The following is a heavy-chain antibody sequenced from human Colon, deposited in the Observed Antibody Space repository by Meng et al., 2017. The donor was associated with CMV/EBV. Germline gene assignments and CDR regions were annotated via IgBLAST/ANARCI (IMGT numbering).Heavy chain of an antibody. CDR3: VRLRGNSWLDY. J-gene: IGHJ4*02. CDR2: TYYRSTWYN. Sequence: HLHQPVPVLVNPPQTPLLTCAIFRDSVSSNDATWNWIRQSPSGGLEWLGRTYYRSTWYNDYAESVRSRISINPDTSKNHFSLQLNSVTPEDTAMYYCVRLRGNSWLDYWGQGTLVTVSS. V-gene: IGHV6-1*01. D-gene: IGHD6-13*01. CDR1: RDSVSSNDAT.